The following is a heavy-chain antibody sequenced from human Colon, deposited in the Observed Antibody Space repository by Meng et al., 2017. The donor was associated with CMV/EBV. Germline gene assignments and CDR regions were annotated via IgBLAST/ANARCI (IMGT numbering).Heavy chain of an antibody. CDR2: ISSSDSYT. CDR1: GFTFSSYS. CDR3: ARAPTVTTWD. D-gene: IGHD4-17*01. Sequence: LSCAASGFTFSSYSMNWVREAPGKGLEWVSSISSSDSYTYYADSVKGRFTIFRDNAKNSLYLQMNSLRAEDTAVYYCARAPTVTTWDWGQGTLVTVSS. J-gene: IGHJ4*02. V-gene: IGHV3-21*01.